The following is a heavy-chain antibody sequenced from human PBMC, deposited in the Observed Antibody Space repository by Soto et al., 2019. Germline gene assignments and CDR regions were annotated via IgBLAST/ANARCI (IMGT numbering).Heavy chain of an antibody. J-gene: IGHJ4*02. CDR1: GESFGGYY. Sequence: SETLSLTCAVYGESFGGYYWSCIRQRPGKGLEWIGEINHSGSTNYNPSLKSRVTISVDTSKNQFSLKLSSVTAADTSVYYCVRVRDSSGYYSTTRIDYWGQG. CDR2: INHSGST. D-gene: IGHD3-22*01. V-gene: IGHV4-34*01. CDR3: VRVRDSSGYYSTTRIDY.